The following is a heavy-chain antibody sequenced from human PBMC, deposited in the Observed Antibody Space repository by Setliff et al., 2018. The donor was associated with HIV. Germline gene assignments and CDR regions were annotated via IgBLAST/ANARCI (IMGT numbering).Heavy chain of an antibody. D-gene: IGHD1-26*01. CDR1: GFTFSNYG. Sequence: QPGGSLRLSCAASGFTFSNYGIHWVRQAPGKGLEWVAVIWYDGTNKHYAESLKGRFTISRDNSNNTVFLQMNSLRGEDTAVYYCAKDRAPLYSGSSSLDYWGQGTLVTVSS. J-gene: IGHJ4*02. V-gene: IGHV3-33*03. CDR3: AKDRAPLYSGSSSLDY. CDR2: IWYDGTNK.